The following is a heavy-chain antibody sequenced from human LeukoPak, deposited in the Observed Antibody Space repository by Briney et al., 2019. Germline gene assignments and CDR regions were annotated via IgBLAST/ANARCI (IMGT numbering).Heavy chain of an antibody. Sequence: SVKVSCKASGGTFSSYAISWVRQAPGQGLGWMGGIIPIFGTANYAQKFQGRVTITADESTSTAYMELSSLRSEDTAVYYCARGCSGGSCSSFDYWGRGTLVTVSS. J-gene: IGHJ4*02. CDR2: IIPIFGTA. V-gene: IGHV1-69*13. CDR3: ARGCSGGSCSSFDY. CDR1: GGTFSSYA. D-gene: IGHD2-15*01.